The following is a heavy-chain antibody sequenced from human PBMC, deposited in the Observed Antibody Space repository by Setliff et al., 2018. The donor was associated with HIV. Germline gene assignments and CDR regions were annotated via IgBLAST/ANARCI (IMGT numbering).Heavy chain of an antibody. CDR1: GGSISTSSHS. D-gene: IGHD3-10*01. V-gene: IGHV4-39*01. Sequence: SETLSLTCTVSGGSISTSSHSWGWIRQSPGKGLEWVGHINHSRSTFYNPSLKNRVTMSIDTSKNQFSLKLTSVTAADTSVYFCASRLPLSSGSAFAYWGQGALVTVSS. J-gene: IGHJ4*02. CDR3: ASRLPLSSGSAFAY. CDR2: INHSRST.